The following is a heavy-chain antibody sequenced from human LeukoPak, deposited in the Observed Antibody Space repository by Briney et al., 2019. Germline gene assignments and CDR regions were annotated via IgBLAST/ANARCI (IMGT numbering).Heavy chain of an antibody. CDR2: IKQDGSGK. J-gene: IGHJ4*02. CDR3: AREPRDYYDSSGYYYLDY. CDR1: GCTFSSYG. Sequence: GGYLRLSCAASGCTFSSYGKSWAREAPGKGLEWVANIKQDGSGKYYVDSVKGRFTISRDNAKNSLYLQMNSLRAEDTAVYYCAREPRDYYDSSGYYYLDYWGQGTLVTVSS. V-gene: IGHV3-7*01. D-gene: IGHD3-22*01.